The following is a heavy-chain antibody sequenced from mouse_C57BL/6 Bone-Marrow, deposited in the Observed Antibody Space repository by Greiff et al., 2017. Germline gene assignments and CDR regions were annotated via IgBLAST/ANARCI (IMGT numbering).Heavy chain of an antibody. J-gene: IGHJ1*03. D-gene: IGHD1-1*01. Sequence: QVQLQQSGPELVKPGASVKLSCKASGYTFTSYDINWVKQRPGQGLEWIGWIYPRDGSTKYNEKFKGKATLTVDTSSSTAYMELHSLTSEDSAVYVCARLEIDGSSGDWEFDVWGTGTTVTVSS. CDR3: ARLEIDGSSGDWEFDV. CDR1: GYTFTSYD. CDR2: IYPRDGST. V-gene: IGHV1-85*01.